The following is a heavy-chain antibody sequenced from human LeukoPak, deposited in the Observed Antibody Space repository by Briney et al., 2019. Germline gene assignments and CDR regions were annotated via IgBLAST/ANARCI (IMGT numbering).Heavy chain of an antibody. CDR3: ARDYKYAFDN. CDR2: IGIDSGNT. J-gene: IGHJ4*02. Sequence: GGSLRLSCAVSGFTFSNFWMHWVRQAPGKGLEWISYIGIDSGNTNYADSVKGRFTISGDKAKNSLYLQMNSLRVEDTAVYYCARDYKYAFDNWGQGTLVTVSS. CDR1: GFTFSNFW. V-gene: IGHV3-11*06. D-gene: IGHD5-24*01.